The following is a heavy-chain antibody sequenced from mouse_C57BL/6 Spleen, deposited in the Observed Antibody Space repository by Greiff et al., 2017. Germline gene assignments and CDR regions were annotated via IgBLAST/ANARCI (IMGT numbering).Heavy chain of an antibody. CDR2: ISSGSSTI. CDR3: ARTYGSSYRDAMDY. V-gene: IGHV5-17*01. D-gene: IGHD1-1*01. Sequence: EVQVVESGGGLVKPGGSLKLSCAASGFTFSDYGMHWVRQAPEKGLEWVAYISSGSSTIYYADTVKGRFTISRDNAKNTLFLQMTSLRSEDTAMYYCARTYGSSYRDAMDYWGQGTSVTVSS. CDR1: GFTFSDYG. J-gene: IGHJ4*01.